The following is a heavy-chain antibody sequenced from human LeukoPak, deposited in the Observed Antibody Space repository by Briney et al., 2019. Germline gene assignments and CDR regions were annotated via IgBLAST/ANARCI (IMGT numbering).Heavy chain of an antibody. CDR3: AKDTTPPKAGFDP. CDR1: GFTFSSYG. D-gene: IGHD1-14*01. Sequence: PGGSLRFSCAASGFTFSSYGMHWVRQAPGKGLEWVAFIRYDGSNKYYADSVKGRFTISRDNSKNTLYLQMNSLRAEDTAVYYCAKDTTPPKAGFDPWGQGTLVTVSS. V-gene: IGHV3-30*02. CDR2: IRYDGSNK. J-gene: IGHJ5*02.